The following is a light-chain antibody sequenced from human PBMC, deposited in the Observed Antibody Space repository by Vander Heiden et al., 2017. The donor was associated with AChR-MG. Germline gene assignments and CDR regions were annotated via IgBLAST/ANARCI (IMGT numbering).Light chain of an antibody. CDR2: DVS. CDR1: SSHVGTYNY. J-gene: IGLJ2*01. CDR3: CSDAGSDVV. Sequence: SPLSHPRSVSGSPGQSVPIPRTGTSSHVGTYNYVSWYQQHPDKAPKLLIYDVSKRPAGVPDRFSGSKSGNTASLTISGLQAEDEADYYCCSDAGSDVVFGGGTKVTVL. V-gene: IGLV2-11*01.